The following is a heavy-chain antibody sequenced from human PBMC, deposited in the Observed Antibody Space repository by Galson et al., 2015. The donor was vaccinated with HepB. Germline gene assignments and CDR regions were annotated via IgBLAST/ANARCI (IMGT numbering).Heavy chain of an antibody. CDR3: ARDNYYGSGSFDI. D-gene: IGHD3-10*01. Sequence: SLRLSCAASGFTLSSHTMAWVRQAPGKGLEWVSSINSNSTFIYYADAVKGRFTISRDNAKQSLYLQMNSLRAADTAVYYCARDNYYGSGSFDIWGQGTMVTVSS. J-gene: IGHJ3*02. CDR2: INSNSTFI. V-gene: IGHV3-21*04. CDR1: GFTLSSHT.